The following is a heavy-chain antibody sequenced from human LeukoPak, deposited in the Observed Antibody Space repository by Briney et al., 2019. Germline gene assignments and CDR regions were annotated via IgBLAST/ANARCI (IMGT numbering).Heavy chain of an antibody. D-gene: IGHD3-16*01. CDR1: GFTFSKYL. CDR2: IKQDGSEK. J-gene: IGHJ4*02. V-gene: IGHV3-7*01. CDR3: AREDYGPDY. Sequence: GGSLRLSCAASGFTFSKYLMSWVRQAPGKGLEWVANIKQDGSEKYYVDSVKGRFTISRDNAKNSLYLQMNSLRGEDTAVYYCAREDYGPDYWGQGTLVTVSS.